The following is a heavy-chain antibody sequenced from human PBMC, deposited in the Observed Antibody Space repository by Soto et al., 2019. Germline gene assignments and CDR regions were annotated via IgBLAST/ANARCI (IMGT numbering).Heavy chain of an antibody. V-gene: IGHV4-30-2*01. Sequence: PSETLSLTFAVSDGSISRCCYSWSWIRQPPGKGLEWIGYIYHSGTTYYNPSLKSRVTISVDRSKNQFSLKLSSVTAADTAVYYCARAHYGDYGYGMDVWGQGTTVTVSS. J-gene: IGHJ6*02. CDR1: DGSISRCCYS. D-gene: IGHD4-17*01. CDR2: IYHSGTT. CDR3: ARAHYGDYGYGMDV.